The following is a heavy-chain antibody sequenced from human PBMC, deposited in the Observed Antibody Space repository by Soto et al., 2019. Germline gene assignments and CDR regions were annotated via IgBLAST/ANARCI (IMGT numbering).Heavy chain of an antibody. V-gene: IGHV3-33*01. CDR2: IWSDGKKE. CDR1: GFPFWHYG. D-gene: IGHD6-19*01. J-gene: IGHJ6*02. Sequence: QVQLVESGGGVVQPGRSLRLSCVGSGFPFWHYGMHWVRQAPGKGLEWVAVIWSDGKKESYADFVKGRFAISRDNFKDTLYLQRISLRAEDTAVYYCARDRDGGWFHMDVWGQGTTVTVSS. CDR3: ARDRDGGWFHMDV.